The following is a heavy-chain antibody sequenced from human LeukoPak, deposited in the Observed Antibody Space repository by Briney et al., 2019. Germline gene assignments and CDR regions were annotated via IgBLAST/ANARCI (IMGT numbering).Heavy chain of an antibody. V-gene: IGHV4-4*07. CDR1: GGSISSHY. CDR3: ARDRSMVRGVIITGFYDY. D-gene: IGHD3-10*01. Sequence: SETLSLTCTVSGGSISSHYWSWIRQPAGKGLEWIGRIYTSGSTNYNPSLKSRVTMSVDTSKNQFSLKLSSVTAADTAVYYCARDRSMVRGVIITGFYDYWGQGTLVTVSS. J-gene: IGHJ4*02. CDR2: IYTSGST.